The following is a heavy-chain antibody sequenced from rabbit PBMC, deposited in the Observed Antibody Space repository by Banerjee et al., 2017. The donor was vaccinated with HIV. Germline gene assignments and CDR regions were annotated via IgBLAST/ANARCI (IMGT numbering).Heavy chain of an antibody. CDR2: IYTGSSDST. D-gene: IGHD4-1*01. J-gene: IGHJ6*01. V-gene: IGHV1S45*01. CDR1: GLDFSSSYW. CDR3: ARRAGYKSGSSDL. Sequence: QEQLVEYGGDLVQPEGSPTLTCKASGLDFSSSYWICWVRQAPGKGLEWIACIYTGSSDSTYYASWAKGRFTITRSTSLNTVTLQLNSLTAADTATYFCARRAGYKSGSSDLWGQGTLVTVS.